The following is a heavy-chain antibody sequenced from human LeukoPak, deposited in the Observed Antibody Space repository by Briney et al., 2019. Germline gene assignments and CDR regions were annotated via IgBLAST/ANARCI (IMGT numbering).Heavy chain of an antibody. D-gene: IGHD6-19*01. V-gene: IGHV2-70*11. Sequence: GSGPTLVNPTQTLTLTCTFSGFSLSTSGMCVSWIRQPPGKALGWLARIDWDDDKYYSTSLKTRLTISKDTSKNQVVLTMTNMDPVDTATYYCARIPASSGWYYFDYWGQGTLVTVSS. CDR2: IDWDDDK. J-gene: IGHJ4*02. CDR1: GFSLSTSGMC. CDR3: ARIPASSGWYYFDY.